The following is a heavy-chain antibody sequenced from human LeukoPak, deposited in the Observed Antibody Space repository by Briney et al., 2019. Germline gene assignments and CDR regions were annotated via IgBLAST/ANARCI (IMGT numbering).Heavy chain of an antibody. Sequence: PGGSLRLSCAASGFTFSSYSMNWVRQAPGKWLEWVSYIRSSGSPIYYADSVRGRFTISRDNAKNSLYLQMNSLRDEDTAVYYCVRDPDALDFWGQGTPVTVSS. J-gene: IGHJ4*02. CDR3: VRDPDALDF. CDR2: IRSSGSPI. CDR1: GFTFSSYS. V-gene: IGHV3-48*02.